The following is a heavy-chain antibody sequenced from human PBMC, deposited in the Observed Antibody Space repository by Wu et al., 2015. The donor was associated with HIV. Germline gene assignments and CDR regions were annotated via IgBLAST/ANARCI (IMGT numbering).Heavy chain of an antibody. J-gene: IGHJ3*02. Sequence: QVQLVQSGAEVKKPGASVKVSCKASGYTFTGYYMHWVRQAPGQGLEWMGWINPNSGGTNYAQKFQGRVTMTRDTSISTAYMELSRLRSDDTAVYYCAREGSPAIYDSSGYFIDDAFDIWGQGTMVTVSS. CDR1: GYTFTGYY. CDR3: AREGSPAIYDSSGYFIDDAFDI. D-gene: IGHD3-22*01. V-gene: IGHV1-2*02. CDR2: INPNSGGT.